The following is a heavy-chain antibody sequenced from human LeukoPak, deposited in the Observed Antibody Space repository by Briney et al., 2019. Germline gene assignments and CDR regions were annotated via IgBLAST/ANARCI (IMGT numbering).Heavy chain of an antibody. CDR3: AKVRERGERMGGFDY. CDR1: GFTFSSYA. CDR2: ISGSGGST. J-gene: IGHJ4*02. Sequence: GGSLRLSCAASGFTFSSYAMSWVRQAPGKGREWVSAISGSGGSTYYADSVKGRFTISRDNSKNTLYLQMNSLRAEDTAVYYCAKVRERGERMGGFDYWGQGTLVTVSS. D-gene: IGHD3-16*01. V-gene: IGHV3-23*01.